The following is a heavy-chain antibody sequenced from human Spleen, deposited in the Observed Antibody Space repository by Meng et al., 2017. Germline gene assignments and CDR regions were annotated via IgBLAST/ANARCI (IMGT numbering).Heavy chain of an antibody. D-gene: IGHD6-19*01. J-gene: IGHJ4*02. V-gene: IGHV7-4-1*02. CDR2: INTNTGNP. CDR3: ATEAVAYTINY. Sequence: QVRLEQSGSELREPGASVKVSCKASGYTFTRYGINWVRQAPGQGLEWMGWINTNTGNPTYAQGFTRRFVFSLDTSVSTAYLQITSLKADDTAVYYCATEAVAYTINYWGQGTLVTVSS. CDR1: GYTFTRYG.